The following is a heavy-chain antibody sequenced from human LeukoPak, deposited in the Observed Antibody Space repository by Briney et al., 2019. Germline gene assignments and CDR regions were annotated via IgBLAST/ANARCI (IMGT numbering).Heavy chain of an antibody. V-gene: IGHV3-30-3*02. Sequence: GGSLRLSCAASGFTFSSYAMHWVRQAPGEGREWVAVILYDGSNKYYTDSVKGRFTISRDNSKNTLYLQMNSLRAEDTAVYYGARATLPFYAQTAFDIWGQGTMVTVSS. J-gene: IGHJ3*02. D-gene: IGHD2/OR15-2a*01. CDR3: ARATLPFYAQTAFDI. CDR2: ILYDGSNK. CDR1: GFTFSSYA.